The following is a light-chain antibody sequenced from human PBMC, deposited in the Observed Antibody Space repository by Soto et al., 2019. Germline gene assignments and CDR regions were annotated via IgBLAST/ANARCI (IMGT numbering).Light chain of an antibody. CDR2: DTS. CDR3: LLSYTGTWV. J-gene: IGLJ3*02. V-gene: IGLV7-46*01. CDR1: TGAVTTDHY. Sequence: QAVVTQEPSLTVSPGGTVTLTCGSITGAVTTDHYPYWFQQKPGQAPRTLIWDTSNKHSWTPARFSGSLLGGQAALTLSGAQPEDEAEYSCLLSYTGTWVFGGGTKLTVL.